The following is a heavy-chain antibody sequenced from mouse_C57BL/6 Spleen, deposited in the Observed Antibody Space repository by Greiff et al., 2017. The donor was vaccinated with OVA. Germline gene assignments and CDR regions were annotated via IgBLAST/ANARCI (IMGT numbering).Heavy chain of an antibody. CDR2: IYPGGGYT. Sequence: VQLQQSGAELVRPGTSVKMSCKASGYTFTNYWIGWAKQRPGHGLEWIGDIYPGGGYTNYNEKFKGKATLTADKSSSTAYMQFSSLTSEDSAIYYCARILLITTVRYGAMDYWGQGTSVTVSS. V-gene: IGHV1-63*01. J-gene: IGHJ4*01. CDR3: ARILLITTVRYGAMDY. CDR1: GYTFTNYW. D-gene: IGHD1-1*01.